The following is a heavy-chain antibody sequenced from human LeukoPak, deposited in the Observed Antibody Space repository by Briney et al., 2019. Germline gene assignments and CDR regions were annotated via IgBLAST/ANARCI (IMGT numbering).Heavy chain of an antibody. CDR3: ARDAYSYGNNWFDP. Sequence: PGGSLRLSCAASGFTFSSYGMHWVRQAPGKGLEWVAVIWYGGSNKYYADSVKGRFTISRDNSKNTLYLQMNSLRAEDTAVYYCARDAYSYGNNWFDPWGQGTLVTVSS. V-gene: IGHV3-33*01. CDR2: IWYGGSNK. J-gene: IGHJ5*02. CDR1: GFTFSSYG. D-gene: IGHD5-18*01.